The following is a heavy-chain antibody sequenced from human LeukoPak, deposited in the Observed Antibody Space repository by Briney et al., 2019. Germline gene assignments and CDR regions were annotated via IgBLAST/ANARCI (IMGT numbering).Heavy chain of an antibody. Sequence: SETLSLTCTVSGGSISSGSYYWSWIRQPAGKGLEWIGRIYTSGSTNYNPSLKSRVTISVDTSKNQFSLKLSSVTAADTAVYYCARAAALGLDNWGQGTLVTVSS. V-gene: IGHV4-61*02. CDR1: GGSISSGSYY. D-gene: IGHD6-13*01. CDR2: IYTSGST. CDR3: ARAAALGLDN. J-gene: IGHJ4*02.